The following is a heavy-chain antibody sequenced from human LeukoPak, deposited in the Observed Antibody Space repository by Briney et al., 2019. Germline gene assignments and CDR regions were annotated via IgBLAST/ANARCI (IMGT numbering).Heavy chain of an antibody. CDR2: ISSSSSYI. J-gene: IGHJ4*02. CDR3: ARSRPPGYSSGSLPAAN. V-gene: IGHV3-21*01. D-gene: IGHD6-19*01. Sequence: GGSLRLSCAASGFTFSSYSMTWVRQAPGKGLEWVSSISSSSSYIYYADSVKGRFTISRDNAKNSLYLQMNSLRAEDTAVYYCARSRPPGYSSGSLPAANWGQGTLVTVSS. CDR1: GFTFSSYS.